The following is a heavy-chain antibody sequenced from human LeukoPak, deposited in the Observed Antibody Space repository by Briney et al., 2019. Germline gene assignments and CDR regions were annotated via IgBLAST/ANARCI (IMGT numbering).Heavy chain of an antibody. CDR1: GFTLSDYY. CDR3: AREGTWLHEY. V-gene: IGHV3-11*01. CDR2: IDNSVGHI. J-gene: IGHJ4*02. Sequence: GGSLRLSCAASGFTLSDYYMSWIRQAPGKGLEWVAHIDNSVGHIYYRESVKGRFTISRDNSRNSLYLQMNTLRAEDTAVYYCAREGTWLHEYWGQGTPVTVSS. D-gene: IGHD5-12*01.